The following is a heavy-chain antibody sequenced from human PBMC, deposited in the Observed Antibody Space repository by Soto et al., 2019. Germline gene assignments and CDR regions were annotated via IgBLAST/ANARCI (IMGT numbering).Heavy chain of an antibody. CDR1: GFTFSSYA. D-gene: IGHD2-15*01. CDR3: AKVTGNIVVVVAATPTYYFDY. CDR2: ISGSGGST. V-gene: IGHV3-23*01. Sequence: EVQLLESGGGLVQPGGSLRLSCAASGFTFSSYAMSWVRQAPGKGLEWVSAISGSGGSTYYADSAKGRSTISRDNSKNTMYLQMNNLRAEDTAVYYCAKVTGNIVVVVAATPTYYFDYWGQGTLVTVSS. J-gene: IGHJ4*02.